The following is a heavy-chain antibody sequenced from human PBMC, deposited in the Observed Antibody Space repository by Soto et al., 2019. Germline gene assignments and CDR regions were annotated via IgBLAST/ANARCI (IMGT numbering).Heavy chain of an antibody. V-gene: IGHV4-59*08. D-gene: IGHD6-19*01. J-gene: IGHJ4*02. CDR2: IYYSGST. CDR3: ARHFETVAGFDY. Sequence: SETLSLTCTVSGGSISSYYWSWIRQPPGKGLEWIGYIYYSGSTNYNPSLKSRVTISVDTSKNQFSLKLSSVTAADTAVYYCARHFETVAGFDYWGLGTLVTVSS. CDR1: GGSISSYY.